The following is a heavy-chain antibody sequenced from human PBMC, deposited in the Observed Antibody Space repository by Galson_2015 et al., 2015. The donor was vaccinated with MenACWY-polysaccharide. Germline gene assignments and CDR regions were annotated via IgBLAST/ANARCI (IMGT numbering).Heavy chain of an antibody. J-gene: IGHJ4*02. CDR3: ARGRLDY. V-gene: IGHV3-48*01. Sequence: SLRLSCAASGFTFSSYTMNWVRQAPGKGLEWLSYISSGSSTICYADSVKGRFTISRDNAKNSLYLQMNSLRAEDTAVYYCARGRLDYWGQGTLVTVSS. CDR2: ISSGSSTI. CDR1: GFTFSSYT.